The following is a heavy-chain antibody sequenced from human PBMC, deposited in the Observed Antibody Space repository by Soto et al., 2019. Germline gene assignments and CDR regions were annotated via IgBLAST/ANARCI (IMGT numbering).Heavy chain of an antibody. V-gene: IGHV3-23*01. J-gene: IGHJ5*01. D-gene: IGHD2-2*01. CDR3: AKDVGPPAGFES. CDR1: GFTFANYA. CDR2: IDGSSDSI. Sequence: PGGSLRLSCAASGFTFANYALSWVRQAPGKGLGLVSGIDGSSDSIYYADSVKGRFTISRDNSKNSLYLQIKSLRAEDPAMYYCAKDVGPPAGFESCGQGTLVTVSS.